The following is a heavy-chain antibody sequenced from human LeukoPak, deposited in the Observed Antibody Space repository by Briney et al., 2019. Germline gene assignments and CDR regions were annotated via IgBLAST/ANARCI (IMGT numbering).Heavy chain of an antibody. J-gene: IGHJ4*02. Sequence: GGSLRLSCAASGFSFSVSWMSWVRQAPGKGLEWVANIKYDGNEKYYVDSVKGRFTISRDNAKNSLHLQMNSLRAEDTAVYYCARGVSDIDYWGRGTLVTVSS. CDR1: GFSFSVSW. V-gene: IGHV3-7*03. CDR3: ARGVSDIDY. CDR2: IKYDGNEK.